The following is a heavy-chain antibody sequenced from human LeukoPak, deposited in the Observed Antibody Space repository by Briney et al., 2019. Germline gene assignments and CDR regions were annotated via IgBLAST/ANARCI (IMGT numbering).Heavy chain of an antibody. V-gene: IGHV3-30-3*01. CDR2: ISYDGSNK. D-gene: IGHD3-16*02. CDR1: GFTFSSYA. Sequence: PGRSLRLSCAASGFTFSSYAMHWVRQAPGKGLEWVAVISYDGSNKYYADSVKGRFTISRDNSKNTLYLQMNSLRAEDTAVYYCARGPARLYVWGSYRPDAFDIWGQGTMVTVSS. CDR3: ARGPARLYVWGSYRPDAFDI. J-gene: IGHJ3*02.